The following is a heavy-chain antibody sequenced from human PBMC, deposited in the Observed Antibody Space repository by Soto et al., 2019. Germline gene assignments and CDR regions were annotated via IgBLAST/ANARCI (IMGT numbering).Heavy chain of an antibody. Sequence: SVKVSCKTSGGTFSRHAINWVRQAPGQGLEWMGGIIPLFGTTNYAQKFKGRVTITADKSTSTSYMELSSLRSEDTAVYYCARGMARTVVPYFDFWGQGTLVTVSS. V-gene: IGHV1-69*06. D-gene: IGHD2-21*01. CDR3: ARGMARTVVPYFDF. CDR2: IIPLFGTT. CDR1: GGTFSRHA. J-gene: IGHJ4*02.